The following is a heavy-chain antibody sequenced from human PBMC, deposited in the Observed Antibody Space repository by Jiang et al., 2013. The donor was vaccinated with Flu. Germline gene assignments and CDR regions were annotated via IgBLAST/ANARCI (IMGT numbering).Heavy chain of an antibody. Sequence: VQLLESGGGVVQPGRSLRLSCAASGFTFSSYAMHWVRQAPGKGLEWVAVISYDGSNKYYADSVKGRFTISRDNSKNTLYLQMNSLRAEDTAVYYCARESVALDGGTVGNYFDYWGQGTLVTVSS. V-gene: IGHV3-30*01. CDR2: ISYDGSNK. CDR3: ARESVALDGGTVGNYFDY. D-gene: IGHD4-23*01. CDR1: GFTFSSYA. J-gene: IGHJ4*02.